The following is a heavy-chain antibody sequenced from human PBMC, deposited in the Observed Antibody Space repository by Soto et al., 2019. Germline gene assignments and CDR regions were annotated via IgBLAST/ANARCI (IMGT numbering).Heavy chain of an antibody. CDR3: VREAINSVWSGGRIYFFDY. CDR1: GFTFDDYA. CDR2: ISWNRGTI. J-gene: IGHJ4*02. Sequence: LSCATSGFTFDDYAMHWVRQAPEKGLEWVSSISWNRGTITYADSVKGRFTITRDNTESSLYLQMKRLSVEDTALYYCVREAINSVWSGGRIYFFDYWGQGALVTVSS. V-gene: IGHV3-9*01. D-gene: IGHD6-19*01.